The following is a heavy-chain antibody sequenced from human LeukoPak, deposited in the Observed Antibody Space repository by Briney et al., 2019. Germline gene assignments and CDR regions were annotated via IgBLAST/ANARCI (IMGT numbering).Heavy chain of an antibody. Sequence: KPSETLSLTCSVSGGSISSSSYWWGWIRQPPGKGLEWIGSIYYSGNSYYNPSLKSRVTISVDTSKNQFSLQLSSVTDADTAVYFCARQRAAGTWAFDYWGQGTLLTVSS. CDR3: ARQRAAGTWAFDY. CDR2: IYYSGNS. V-gene: IGHV4-39*01. J-gene: IGHJ4*02. CDR1: GGSISSSSYW. D-gene: IGHD6-13*01.